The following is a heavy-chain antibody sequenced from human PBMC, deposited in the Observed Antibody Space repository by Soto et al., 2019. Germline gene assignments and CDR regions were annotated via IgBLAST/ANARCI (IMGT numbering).Heavy chain of an antibody. CDR3: ARHVGDNDYCCYGMNV. V-gene: IGHV5-51*01. CDR2: IYPGDSDT. Sequence: PGESLKISCKGSGYSFTSYWIGWLRHMPGKGLEWMGIIYPGDSDTRYSPSFQRQVTISADKSISTAYLQLRSLKASDTAMYYCARHVGDNDYCCYGMNVWGQGSTVTVCS. D-gene: IGHD4-17*01. J-gene: IGHJ6*01. CDR1: GYSFTSYW.